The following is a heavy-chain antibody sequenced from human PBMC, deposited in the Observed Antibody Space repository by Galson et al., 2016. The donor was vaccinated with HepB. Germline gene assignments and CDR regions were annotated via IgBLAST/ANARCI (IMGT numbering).Heavy chain of an antibody. J-gene: IGHJ4*02. V-gene: IGHV1-46*02. D-gene: IGHD5-12*01. CDR1: GHTFNNYY. CDR3: ARDKGIGSGYYKNDY. Sequence: SVKVSCKASGHTFNNYYIHWVRQAPGQGLEWMGIINPSGGSTNYAQKFQGRVTMTTDTSTSTVYMELSSLGSEDTAVYYCARDKGIGSGYYKNDYWGQVSLVTVSS. CDR2: INPSGGST.